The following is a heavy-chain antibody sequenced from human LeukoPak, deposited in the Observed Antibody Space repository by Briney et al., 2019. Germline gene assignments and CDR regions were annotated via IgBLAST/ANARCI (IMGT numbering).Heavy chain of an antibody. CDR3: ARVGLVSSSWYYDY. CDR2: INPNSGGT. D-gene: IGHD6-13*01. J-gene: IGHJ4*01. V-gene: IGHV1-2*02. Sequence: ASVKVSCKASGYTFTGYYMHWVRQAPGQGLEWMGSINPNSGGTNYAQKFQGRVTMTRDTSISTAYMELSRLRSDDTAVYYCARVGLVSSSWYYDYWGHGTLVTVSS. CDR1: GYTFTGYY.